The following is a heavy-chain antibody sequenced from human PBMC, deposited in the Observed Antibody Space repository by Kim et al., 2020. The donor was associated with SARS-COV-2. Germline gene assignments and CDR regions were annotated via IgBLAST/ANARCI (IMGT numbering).Heavy chain of an antibody. J-gene: IGHJ4*02. Sequence: DTVKGRFTISRDNSKNTLYLQMNSLRVEDTAVYYCARYEYYYDSSGYWDYWGQGTLVTVSS. D-gene: IGHD3-22*01. V-gene: IGHV3-30*07. CDR3: ARYEYYYDSSGYWDY.